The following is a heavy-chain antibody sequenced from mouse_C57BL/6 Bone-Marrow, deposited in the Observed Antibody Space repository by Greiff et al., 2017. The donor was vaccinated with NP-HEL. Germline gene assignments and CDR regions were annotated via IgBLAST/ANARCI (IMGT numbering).Heavy chain of an antibody. CDR1: GYSITSGYY. D-gene: IGHD1-1*01. J-gene: IGHJ2*01. Sequence: EVQVVESGPGLVKPSQSLSLTCSVTGYSITSGYYWNWIRQFPGNKLEWVGYISYDGSNNYNPSLKNRISITLDTSKNQCFLKLNSVTTEDTATYYCARGYGSLYYFDYWGQGTTLTVSS. CDR3: ARGYGSLYYFDY. CDR2: ISYDGSN. V-gene: IGHV3-6*01.